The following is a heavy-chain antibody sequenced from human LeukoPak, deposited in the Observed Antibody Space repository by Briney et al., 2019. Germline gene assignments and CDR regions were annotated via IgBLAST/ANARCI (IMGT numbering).Heavy chain of an antibody. D-gene: IGHD6-19*01. CDR2: INPNSGGT. Sequence: ASVEVSCKASGYTFSGYYIHWVRQARGQGLEWMGWINPNSGGTDYAQNFQGRVTMTRDTSISAAYMELSRLRSDDSAVYYCARLAVAGTFDYWGQGTLVTVSS. CDR1: GYTFSGYY. V-gene: IGHV1-2*02. CDR3: ARLAVAGTFDY. J-gene: IGHJ4*02.